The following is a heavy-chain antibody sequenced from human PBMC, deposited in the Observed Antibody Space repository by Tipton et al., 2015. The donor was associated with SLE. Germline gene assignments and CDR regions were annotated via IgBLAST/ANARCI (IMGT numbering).Heavy chain of an antibody. V-gene: IGHV1-69*01. J-gene: IGHJ4*02. CDR1: GGTLSIYA. Sequence: QSGAEVKKPGSSVKVSCKASGGTLSIYAISWVRQAPGQGLEWMGGIIPIFGTVSYSQKFQGRVTITADESRSTVYMELSSLRSEDAAVFYCAGGDYDSRGTYFDYWGQGTLVTVSS. D-gene: IGHD3-22*01. CDR3: AGGDYDSRGTYFDY. CDR2: IIPIFGTV.